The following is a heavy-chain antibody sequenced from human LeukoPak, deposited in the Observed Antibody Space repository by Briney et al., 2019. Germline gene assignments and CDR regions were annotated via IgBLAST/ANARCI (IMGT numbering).Heavy chain of an antibody. V-gene: IGHV3-48*03. CDR1: GFTFSSYE. CDR2: ISSSGSTI. Sequence: GGSLRLSCAASGFTFSSYEMNWVRQAPGKGLEWVSYISSSGSTIYYADSVKGRFTISRDNAKNSLYLQMNSLRAEDDTAVYYCARDPSVWNWNYYHYYMDVWGKGTTVTVSS. CDR3: ARDPSVWNWNYYHYYMDV. J-gene: IGHJ6*03. D-gene: IGHD1-1*01.